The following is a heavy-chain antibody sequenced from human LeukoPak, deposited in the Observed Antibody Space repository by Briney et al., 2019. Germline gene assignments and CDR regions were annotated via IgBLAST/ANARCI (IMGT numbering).Heavy chain of an antibody. D-gene: IGHD6-19*01. V-gene: IGHV4-34*01. CDR1: GFTFSSYA. CDR2: INHSGST. Sequence: PGGSLRLSCAASGFTFSSYAMSWIRQPPGKGLEWIGEINHSGSTNYNPSLKSRVTISVDTSKNQFSLKLSSVTAADTAVYYCARAKAVAGTGGDNWFDPWGQGTLVTVSS. J-gene: IGHJ5*02. CDR3: ARAKAVAGTGGDNWFDP.